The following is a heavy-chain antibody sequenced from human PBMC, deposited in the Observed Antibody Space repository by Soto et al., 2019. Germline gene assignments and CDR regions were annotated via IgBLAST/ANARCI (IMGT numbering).Heavy chain of an antibody. CDR3: ARGRPDYGDY. Sequence: QVQLVQSGAEVKKPGASVKVSCKASGYTFTSYDINWVRQATGQGLEWMGRMNPNSGNTAYAQKCQGRVTVTWNTSISPAYIELSSLRSEATAVYYSARGRPDYGDYRGHGTLVTVSS. J-gene: IGHJ4*01. V-gene: IGHV1-8*01. CDR1: GYTFTSYD. CDR2: MNPNSGNT.